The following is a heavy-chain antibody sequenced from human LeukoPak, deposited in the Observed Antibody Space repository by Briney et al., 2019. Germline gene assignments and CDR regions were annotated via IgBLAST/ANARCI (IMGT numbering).Heavy chain of an antibody. D-gene: IGHD6-19*01. CDR2: ISGSGGRT. CDR3: AKDLIAVAGDSCWFDP. CDR1: GFTFSTYG. J-gene: IGHJ5*02. V-gene: IGHV3-23*01. Sequence: GGTLRLSCAASGFTFSTYGMSWVPQATGKGVEWVSSISGSGGRTYFADSVKGRFTISRDNSKNTLYLQMNSLRAEDTAVYYCAKDLIAVAGDSCWFDPWGQGTLVTVSS.